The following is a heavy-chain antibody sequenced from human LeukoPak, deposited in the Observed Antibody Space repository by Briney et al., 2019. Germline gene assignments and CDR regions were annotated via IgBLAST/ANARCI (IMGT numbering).Heavy chain of an antibody. Sequence: ASVKVSCKASGYTFTGYYMHWVRQAPGQGLEWMGWINPNSGGTNYAQKFQGRVTMTRDTSISTAYMELSRLRSDDTAVYYCARDHDGQEWRQLWWWPGGQGTLVTVSS. J-gene: IGHJ4*02. V-gene: IGHV1-2*02. CDR3: ARDHDGQEWRQLWWWP. D-gene: IGHD2-21*01. CDR2: INPNSGGT. CDR1: GYTFTGYY.